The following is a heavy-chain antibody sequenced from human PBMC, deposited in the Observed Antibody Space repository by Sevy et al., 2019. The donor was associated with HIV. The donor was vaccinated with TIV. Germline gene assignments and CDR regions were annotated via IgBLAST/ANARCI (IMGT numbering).Heavy chain of an antibody. Sequence: GGSLRLSCAASGFTFSTFGMRWVRQAPGKGLEWVSSISGSGDNRFYADSVRGRFTISRDISKNTLYLQLNSLRAEDSAIYYCAKDLSGWSDPWGQETLVTVSS. D-gene: IGHD1-26*01. CDR3: AKDLSGWSDP. CDR1: GFTFSTFG. J-gene: IGHJ5*02. V-gene: IGHV3-23*01. CDR2: ISGSGDNR.